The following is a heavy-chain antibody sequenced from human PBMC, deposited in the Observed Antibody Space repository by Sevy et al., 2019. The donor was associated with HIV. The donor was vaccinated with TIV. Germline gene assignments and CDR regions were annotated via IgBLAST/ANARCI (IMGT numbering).Heavy chain of an antibody. CDR2: IKSKTDGGTT. CDR1: GFTFSNAW. J-gene: IGHJ4*02. D-gene: IGHD3-22*01. Sequence: GGSLRLSCAASGFTFSNAWMSWVRQAPGKGLEWVGRIKSKTDGGTTDYAAPVKGRFTISRDDSKNTLYLQMNSLKTEETAVYYCTTGLSIYYYDSSGYYPIDYWGQGTLVTVSS. V-gene: IGHV3-15*01. CDR3: TTGLSIYYYDSSGYYPIDY.